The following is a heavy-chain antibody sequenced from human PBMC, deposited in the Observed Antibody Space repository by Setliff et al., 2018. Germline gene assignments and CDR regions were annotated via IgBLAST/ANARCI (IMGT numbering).Heavy chain of an antibody. V-gene: IGHV3-11*01. CDR2: ISSSGSTI. CDR3: AREPSDILTHDY. Sequence: LSLTCTVSGASIGSHYMSWIRQAPGKGLEWVSYISSSGSTIYYADSVKGRFTISRDNAKNSLYLQMNSLRAEDTAVYYCAREPSDILTHDYWGQGTLVTVSS. J-gene: IGHJ4*02. D-gene: IGHD3-9*01. CDR1: GASIGSHY.